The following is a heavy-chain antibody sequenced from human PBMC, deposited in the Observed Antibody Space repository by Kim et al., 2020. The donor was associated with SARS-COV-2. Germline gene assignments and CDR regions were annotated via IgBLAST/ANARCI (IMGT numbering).Heavy chain of an antibody. V-gene: IGHV3-30-3*01. Sequence: GGSLRLSCAASGLTFEGSAMNWVRQAPGKGLEWVAVLSYDGRNKYYADSVRGRFTISRDNSKSTLYLQMNSLRVEDTAVYYCARGNYYESVSLSDYYNGMDVWGQGTTVTVSS. CDR1: GLTFEGSA. D-gene: IGHD3-10*01. J-gene: IGHJ6*02. CDR3: ARGNYYESVSLSDYYNGMDV. CDR2: LSYDGRNK.